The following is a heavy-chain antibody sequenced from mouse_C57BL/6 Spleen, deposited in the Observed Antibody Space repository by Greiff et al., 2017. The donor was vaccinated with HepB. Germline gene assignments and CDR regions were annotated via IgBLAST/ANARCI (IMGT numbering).Heavy chain of an antibody. D-gene: IGHD4-1*01. CDR3: ARRWDEAMDY. Sequence: VQLQQSGAELVKPGASVKLSCKASGYTFTSYWMQWVKQRPGPGLEWIGEIDPSDSYTNYNQKFKGKATLTVDTSSSTAYMQLSSLTSEDSAVYYWARRWDEAMDYGGQGTAGT. CDR1: GYTFTSYW. J-gene: IGHJ4*01. V-gene: IGHV1-50*01. CDR2: IDPSDSYT.